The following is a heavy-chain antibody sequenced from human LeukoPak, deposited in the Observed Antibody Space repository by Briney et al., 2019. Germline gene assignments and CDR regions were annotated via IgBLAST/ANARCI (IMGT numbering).Heavy chain of an antibody. V-gene: IGHV4-59*01. CDR1: GGSISSYY. Sequence: SETLSLTCTVSGGSISSYYWSWIRQPPGKGLEWIGYIYYSGSTNYNPSLKSRVTISVDTSKHQFSLKLSSVTAADTAVYYCARDSSSWDDAFDIWGQGTMVTVSS. J-gene: IGHJ3*02. CDR3: ARDSSSWDDAFDI. D-gene: IGHD6-13*01. CDR2: IYYSGST.